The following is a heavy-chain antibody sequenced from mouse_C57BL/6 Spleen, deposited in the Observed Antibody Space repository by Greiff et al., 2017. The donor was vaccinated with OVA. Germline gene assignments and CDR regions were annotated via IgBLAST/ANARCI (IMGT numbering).Heavy chain of an antibody. CDR2: IWRGGST. Sequence: VKLMESGPGLVQPSQSLSITCTVSGFSLTSYGVHWVRQSPGKGLEWLGVIWRGGSTDYNAAFMSRLSITKDNSKSQVFFKMNSLQADDTAIYYCAKTWDEGAWFAYWGQGTLVTVSA. J-gene: IGHJ3*01. CDR3: AKTWDEGAWFAY. D-gene: IGHD4-1*01. CDR1: GFSLTSYG. V-gene: IGHV2-5*01.